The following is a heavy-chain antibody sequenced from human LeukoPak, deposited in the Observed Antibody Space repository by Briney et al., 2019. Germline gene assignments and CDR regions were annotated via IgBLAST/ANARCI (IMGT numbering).Heavy chain of an antibody. CDR3: ARDNFRGSGWYGYYYYGMDV. J-gene: IGHJ6*02. D-gene: IGHD6-19*01. CDR2: INNDGSYI. V-gene: IGHV3-21*01. Sequence: PGGSLRLSCAASGFIFSNSAMNWVRQAPGKGLEWVSSINNDGSYIYYAGSVKGRFTISRDNAKNSLYLRLNSLRVEDTAVYYCARDNFRGSGWYGYYYYGMDVWGQGTTVTVSS. CDR1: GFIFSNSA.